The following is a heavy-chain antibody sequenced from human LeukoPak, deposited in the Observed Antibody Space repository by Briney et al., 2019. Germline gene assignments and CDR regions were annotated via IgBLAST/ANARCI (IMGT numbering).Heavy chain of an antibody. CDR3: ASLTVGATLFDY. Sequence: ASVKVSCKASGYTFTSYYMHWVRQAPGQGLEWMGIINPSGGSTSYAQKFQGRVTMTRDTSTSTVYMELSSLRSEDTAVYYCASLTVGATLFDYWGQGTLVTVSS. CDR2: INPSGGST. CDR1: GYTFTSYY. V-gene: IGHV1-46*01. J-gene: IGHJ4*02. D-gene: IGHD1-26*01.